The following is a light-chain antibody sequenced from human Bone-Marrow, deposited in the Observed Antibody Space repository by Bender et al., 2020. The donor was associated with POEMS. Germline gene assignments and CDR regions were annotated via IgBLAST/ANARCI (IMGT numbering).Light chain of an antibody. CDR1: SFNIGRNT. CDR3: SSYIDGATVV. Sequence: QSVLTQPPSASGTPGQRVTISCSGSSFNIGRNTVNWYQQLPGTAPKLLIYTNNQRPSGVPDRFSGPKSGTSASLAISGLQAEDEADYYCSSYIDGATVVFGGGNKLTVL. V-gene: IGLV1-44*01. CDR2: TNN. J-gene: IGLJ2*01.